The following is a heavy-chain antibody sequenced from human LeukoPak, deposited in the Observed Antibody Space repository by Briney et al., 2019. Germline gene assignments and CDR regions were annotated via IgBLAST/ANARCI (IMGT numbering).Heavy chain of an antibody. Sequence: PSETLSLTCTVSGGSISSYYWSWIRQPPGKGLEWIGYIYYSGSTNHNPSLKSRVTISVDTSKNQFSLKLSSVTAADTAVYYCARDTVAGFFDYWGQGTLVTVSS. D-gene: IGHD6-19*01. CDR2: IYYSGST. CDR3: ARDTVAGFFDY. CDR1: GGSISSYY. J-gene: IGHJ4*02. V-gene: IGHV4-59*01.